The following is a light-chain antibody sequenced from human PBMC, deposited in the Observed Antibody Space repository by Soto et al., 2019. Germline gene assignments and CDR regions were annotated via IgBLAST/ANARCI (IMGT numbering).Light chain of an antibody. CDR1: QSVSSSY. J-gene: IGKJ2*01. V-gene: IGKV3-20*01. Sequence: EIVLTQSPGTLSLSPGERATLSCRASQSVSSSYLAWYQQKPGQAPRLLIYDASSRATGIPDRFSGSGSATVFTLTISRLEPEDFAVYYCQQYASSLYTFGQGTKLEI. CDR2: DAS. CDR3: QQYASSLYT.